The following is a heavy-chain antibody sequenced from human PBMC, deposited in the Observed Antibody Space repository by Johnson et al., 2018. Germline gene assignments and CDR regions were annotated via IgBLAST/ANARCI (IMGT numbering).Heavy chain of an antibody. J-gene: IGHJ3*02. CDR1: GFTFSNYA. Sequence: EVQLVESGGGLVQPGGSLRLSCAASGFTFSNYAMHWVRQAPGKRLEYVAGSSSGDGAGIFSASSVKGRFTISGDNSKNMLYLQMGSLRAADTAGYYCFAGNARSNDAFDMWGQGTMGIVSS. CDR2: SSSGDGAGI. CDR3: FAGNARSNDAFDM. D-gene: IGHD5-24*01. V-gene: IGHV3-64*01.